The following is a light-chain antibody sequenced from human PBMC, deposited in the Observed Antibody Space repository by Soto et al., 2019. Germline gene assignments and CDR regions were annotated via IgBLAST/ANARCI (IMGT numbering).Light chain of an antibody. V-gene: IGLV2-14*01. CDR2: DVN. J-gene: IGLJ1*01. Sequence: QSVLTQPASVSESPGQSITISCTGSSGDVGAYNYVSWYQQHPDKAPKLMIYDVNNRPSGVSDRFSGSKSGNTASLTISGLQAEDEADYYCTSFTSSSTYVFGTGTKLTVL. CDR3: TSFTSSSTYV. CDR1: SGDVGAYNY.